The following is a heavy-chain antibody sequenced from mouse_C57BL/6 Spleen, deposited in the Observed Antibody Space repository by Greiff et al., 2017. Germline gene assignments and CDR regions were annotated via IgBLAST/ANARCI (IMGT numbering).Heavy chain of an antibody. J-gene: IGHJ2*01. V-gene: IGHV1-26*01. CDR1: GYTFTDYY. Sequence: EVQLQQSGPELVKPGASVKISCKASGYTFTDYYMNWVKQSHGKSLEWIGDINPNNGGTSYNQKFKGKATLTVDKSSSTAYMELRSLTSEDSAVYYCARRRGLEGFDYWGQGTTLTVAS. D-gene: IGHD2-10*02. CDR3: ARRRGLEGFDY. CDR2: INPNNGGT.